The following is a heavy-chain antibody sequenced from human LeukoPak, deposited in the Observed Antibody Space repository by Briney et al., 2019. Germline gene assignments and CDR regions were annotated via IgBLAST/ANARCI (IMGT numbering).Heavy chain of an antibody. Sequence: PSETLSLTCTVSGGSISSCYWSWIRQPPGKGLEWIGYIYYSGSTNYNPSLKSRVTISVDTSKDQFSLKLSSVTAADTAVYYCARDDYSNYGGDGEDYYYYYGMDVWGQGTTVTVSS. CDR3: ARDDYSNYGGDGEDYYYYYGMDV. CDR2: IYYSGST. D-gene: IGHD4-11*01. J-gene: IGHJ6*02. CDR1: GGSISSCY. V-gene: IGHV4-59*01.